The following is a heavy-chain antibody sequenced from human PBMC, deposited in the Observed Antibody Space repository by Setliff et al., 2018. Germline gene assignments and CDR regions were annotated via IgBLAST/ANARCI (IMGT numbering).Heavy chain of an antibody. J-gene: IGHJ4*02. CDR1: RFTFSSYS. V-gene: IGHV3-48*01. D-gene: IGHD3-3*01. Sequence: PGGSLRLSCAASRFTFSSYSMNWVRQAPGKGLEWVSYISSSSSTIYYADSVKGRFTISRDNAKNSLYLQMNSLRAEDTAVYYCARQNDFWSGQDFDYWGQGTLVTVSS. CDR2: ISSSSSTI. CDR3: ARQNDFWSGQDFDY.